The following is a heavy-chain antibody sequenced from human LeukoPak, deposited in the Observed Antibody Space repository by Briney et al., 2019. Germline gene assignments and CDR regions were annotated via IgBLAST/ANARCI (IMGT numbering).Heavy chain of an antibody. CDR2: ISGSGGST. D-gene: IGHD6-19*01. Sequence: GGSLRLSCAASGFTVNSNYLSWVRQAPGKGLEWVSAISGSGGSTYYADSVKGRFTISRDNSKNTLYLQMNSLRAEDTAVYYCAKSKQWLGSLSDYWGQGTLVTVSS. CDR1: GFTVNSNY. J-gene: IGHJ4*02. V-gene: IGHV3-23*01. CDR3: AKSKQWLGSLSDY.